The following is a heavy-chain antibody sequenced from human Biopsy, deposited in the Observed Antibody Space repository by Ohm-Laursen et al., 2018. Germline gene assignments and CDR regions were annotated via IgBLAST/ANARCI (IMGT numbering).Heavy chain of an antibody. Sequence: SETLSLTCTVSGYSISSDYRWGWIRQAPGKTLEWLGKIFKDGNTHYNPSLRSRLIISIDTSKNQVSLMMTSVSGADTAVYFCARVGSGWAPFDKWGPGTLVTVSS. CDR3: ARVGSGWAPFDK. CDR2: IFKDGNT. J-gene: IGHJ4*02. D-gene: IGHD6-19*01. V-gene: IGHV4-38-2*02. CDR1: GYSISSDYR.